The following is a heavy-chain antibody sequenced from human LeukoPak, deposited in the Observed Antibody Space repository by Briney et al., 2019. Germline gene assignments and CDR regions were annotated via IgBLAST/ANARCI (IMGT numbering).Heavy chain of an antibody. J-gene: IGHJ6*04. V-gene: IGHV4-31*03. CDR3: ARDCDIAAAGHHYYGMDV. CDR2: ICYSGST. CDR1: GGSISSGGYY. D-gene: IGHD6-13*01. Sequence: PSETLSLTCTVSGGSISSGGYYWSWLRQHPGKGLEWIGYICYSGSTYYNPSLKSRVTISVDTSKNQFSLKLSSVTAADTAVYYCARDCDIAAAGHHYYGMDVWGKGTTVTVSS.